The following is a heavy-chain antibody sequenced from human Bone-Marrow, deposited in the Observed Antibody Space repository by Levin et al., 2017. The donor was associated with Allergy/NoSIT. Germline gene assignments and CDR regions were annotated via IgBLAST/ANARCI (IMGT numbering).Heavy chain of an antibody. CDR2: ISHDGGSK. D-gene: IGHD2-15*01. CDR1: GFTFSAYS. Sequence: PGGSLRLSCAASGFTFSAYSIHWVRQYPGKGLEWVAVISHDGGSKYYADSVKGRFTISRDNSNNTLYLQMNSLRDEDTAVYYCARDYKGGRAYCSSGSCNPYNYYGMDVWGQGTTVTVSS. J-gene: IGHJ6*02. CDR3: ARDYKGGRAYCSSGSCNPYNYYGMDV. V-gene: IGHV3-30-3*01.